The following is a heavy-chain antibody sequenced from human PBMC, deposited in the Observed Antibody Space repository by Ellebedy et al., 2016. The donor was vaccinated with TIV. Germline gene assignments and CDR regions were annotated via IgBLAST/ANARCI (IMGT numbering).Heavy chain of an antibody. D-gene: IGHD6-19*01. J-gene: IGHJ4*02. Sequence: SVKVSXKASGGTFSSYAISWVRQAPGQGLEWMGGIIPIFGTANYAQKFQGRVTITADESTSTAYMELSSLRSEDTAVYYCARDRPYSSGWLYYFDYWGQGTLVTVSS. CDR3: ARDRPYSSGWLYYFDY. CDR2: IIPIFGTA. V-gene: IGHV1-69*13. CDR1: GGTFSSYA.